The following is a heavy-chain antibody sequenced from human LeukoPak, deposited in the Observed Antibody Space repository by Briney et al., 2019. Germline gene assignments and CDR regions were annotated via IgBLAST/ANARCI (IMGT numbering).Heavy chain of an antibody. CDR1: GGSISSYY. CDR2: IYYSGST. CDR3: ARGNHLHWYFDL. Sequence: SETLSLTCTVSGGSISSYYWSWTRQPPGKGLEWIGYIYYSGSTNYNPSLKSRVTISVDTSKNQFSLKLSSVTAADTAVYYCARGNHLHWYFDLWGRGTLVTVSS. J-gene: IGHJ2*01. V-gene: IGHV4-59*01. D-gene: IGHD1-14*01.